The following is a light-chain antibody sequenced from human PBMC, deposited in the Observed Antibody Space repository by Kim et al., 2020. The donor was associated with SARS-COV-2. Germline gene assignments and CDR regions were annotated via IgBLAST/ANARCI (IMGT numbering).Light chain of an antibody. Sequence: SASVGGRVTITCRASQEISNWLAWYQQRTERAPKSLIYAASSLQGGVPSRFSGSGSGTNFTLTITSLQPEDFGTYYCQQYNTYPLTFGGGTKLEI. V-gene: IGKV1D-16*01. CDR2: AAS. CDR3: QQYNTYPLT. CDR1: QEISNW. J-gene: IGKJ4*01.